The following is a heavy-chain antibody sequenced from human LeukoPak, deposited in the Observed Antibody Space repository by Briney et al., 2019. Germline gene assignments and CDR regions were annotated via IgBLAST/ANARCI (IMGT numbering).Heavy chain of an antibody. V-gene: IGHV3-23*01. J-gene: IGHJ4*02. CDR2: ISGSGGST. Sequence: GGSLRLSCAASGFTFSSYAMSWVRQAPGKGLEWVSAISGSGGSTYYAGSVKGRFTISRDNSKNTLYLQMNSLRAEDTAVYYCAKVQYYYDSSGVPRWGQGTLVTVSS. CDR3: AKVQYYYDSSGVPR. CDR1: GFTFSSYA. D-gene: IGHD3-22*01.